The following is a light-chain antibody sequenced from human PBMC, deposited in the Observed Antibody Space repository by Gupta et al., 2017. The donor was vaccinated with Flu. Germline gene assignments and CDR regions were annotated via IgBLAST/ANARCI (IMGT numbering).Light chain of an antibody. CDR1: SSNIGAGYD. Sequence: QSVLTQPPSVSGPPGQRVNISCTGSSSNIGAGYDVHWYQQLPGTAPKLLIYGNSNRPSGVPDRFSGSKSGTSASLAITGLQAEDEADYYCQSYDSSLSGSVFGGGTKLTVL. CDR3: QSYDSSLSGSV. CDR2: GNS. J-gene: IGLJ2*01. V-gene: IGLV1-40*01.